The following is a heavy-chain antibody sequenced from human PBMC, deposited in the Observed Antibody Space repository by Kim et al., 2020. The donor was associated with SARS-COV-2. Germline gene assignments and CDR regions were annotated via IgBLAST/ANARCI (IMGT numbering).Heavy chain of an antibody. D-gene: IGHD7-27*01. CDR3: AAGSSTGVAGAFDI. CDR1: VFTFSSYA. Sequence: GGSLRLSCAASVFTFSSYAMHWVRQAPGKGLEWVAVISYDGSNKYYADSVKGRFTISRDNSKNTLYLQMNSLRAEDTAVYYCAAGSSTGVAGAFDIWGQGKMVTVSS. J-gene: IGHJ3*02. V-gene: IGHV3-30*04. CDR2: ISYDGSNK.